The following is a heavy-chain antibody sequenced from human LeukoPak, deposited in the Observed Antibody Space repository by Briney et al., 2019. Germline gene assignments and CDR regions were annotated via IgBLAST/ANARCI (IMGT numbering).Heavy chain of an antibody. V-gene: IGHV3-7*01. D-gene: IGHD6-19*01. J-gene: IGHJ6*02. CDR3: ARPPIAVAVPLDYGMDV. Sequence: PGGSLRLSCAASGFTFSSYWMSWVRQAPGKGLEWVANIKQDGSEKYYVDSVKGRFTISRDNAKNSLYLQMNSLRAEDTAVYYCARPPIAVAVPLDYGMDVWGQGTTVTVSS. CDR1: GFTFSSYW. CDR2: IKQDGSEK.